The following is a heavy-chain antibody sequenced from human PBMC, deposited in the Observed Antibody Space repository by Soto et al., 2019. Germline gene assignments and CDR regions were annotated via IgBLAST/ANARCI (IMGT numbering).Heavy chain of an antibody. CDR2: IIPIFGTA. CDR1: GGTFSSYA. CDR3: ARDLVDYESYYFDY. Sequence: QVQLVQSGAEVKKPGSSVKVSCKASGGTFSSYAISWVRRAPGQGLEWLGGIIPIFGTANYAQKFQGRVTNTADESTSTAYMELSSFRYEDTAVYYCARDLVDYESYYFDYWGQGTLVTVSS. D-gene: IGHD3-16*01. V-gene: IGHV1-69*01. J-gene: IGHJ4*02.